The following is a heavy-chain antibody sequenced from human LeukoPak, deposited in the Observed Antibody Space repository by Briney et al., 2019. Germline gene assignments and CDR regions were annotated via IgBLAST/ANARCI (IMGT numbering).Heavy chain of an antibody. CDR1: GGSISSGSYY. CDR2: IYTSGST. D-gene: IGHD3-3*02. J-gene: IGHJ4*02. CDR3: ARETIFGVVTFDY. V-gene: IGHV4-61*02. Sequence: PSETLSLTCTVSGGSISSGSYYWSWIRQPAGKGLEWIGRIYTSGSTNYNPSLKSRVTISVDTSKNQFSLKLSSVTAADTAVYYCARETIFGVVTFDYWGQGTLVTVSS.